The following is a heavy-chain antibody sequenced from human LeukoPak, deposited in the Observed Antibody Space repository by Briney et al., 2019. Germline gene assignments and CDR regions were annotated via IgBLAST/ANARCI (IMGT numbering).Heavy chain of an antibody. V-gene: IGHV4-39*01. D-gene: IGHD5-18*01. Sequence: SETLSLTCTVSGGSISSSDYYWGWVRQPPGKGLEWIGNIYYSGGSYSSPSLERRVTISSDTSKNQFSVKLTSVTAADTAVYYCVRVGYAYGPVGNWFDPWGQGVLVTVSS. J-gene: IGHJ5*02. CDR2: IYYSGGS. CDR1: GGSISSSDYY. CDR3: VRVGYAYGPVGNWFDP.